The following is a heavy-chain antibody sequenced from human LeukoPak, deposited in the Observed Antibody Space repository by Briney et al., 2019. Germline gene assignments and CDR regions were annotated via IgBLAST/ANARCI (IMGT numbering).Heavy chain of an antibody. D-gene: IGHD3-10*01. J-gene: IGHJ5*02. Sequence: PSETLSFTCTVSGGSISSYYWSWIRQPPGKGLEWIGYIYYSGSTNYNPSLKSRVTISVDTSKNQFSLKLSSVTAADTAVYYCAREGTRDPNWFDHWGQGTLVTVSS. CDR1: GGSISSYY. CDR3: AREGTRDPNWFDH. V-gene: IGHV4-59*01. CDR2: IYYSGST.